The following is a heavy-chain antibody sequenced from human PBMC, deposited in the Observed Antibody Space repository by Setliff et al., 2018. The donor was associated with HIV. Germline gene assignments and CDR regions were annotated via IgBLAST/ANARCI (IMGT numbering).Heavy chain of an antibody. CDR3: AGPRGDEAFDI. V-gene: IGHV1-69*10. Sequence: SVKVSCKASGGTFSSYVISWVRQAPGQGPEWMGGIIPMYGVTNYAQKFQGRVTITADKSTNTMYMEMTSLTSEDTAVYYCAGPRGDEAFDIWGQGTMVTVSS. CDR2: IIPMYGVT. D-gene: IGHD3-10*01. CDR1: GGTFSSYV. J-gene: IGHJ3*02.